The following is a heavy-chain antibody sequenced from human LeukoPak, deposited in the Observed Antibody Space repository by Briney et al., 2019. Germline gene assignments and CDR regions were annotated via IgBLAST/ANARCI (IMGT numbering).Heavy chain of an antibody. CDR3: ARSRGYSYDYLPFDY. Sequence: SETLSLTCTVSGGSISSSSYYWGWIRQPPGKGLEWIGIIYYSGSTYYNPSLKSRVTISVDTSKNQFSLKLSSVTAADTAVYYSARSRGYSYDYLPFDYWGQGTLVTVSS. CDR1: GGSISSSSYY. V-gene: IGHV4-39*01. J-gene: IGHJ4*02. D-gene: IGHD5-18*01. CDR2: IYYSGST.